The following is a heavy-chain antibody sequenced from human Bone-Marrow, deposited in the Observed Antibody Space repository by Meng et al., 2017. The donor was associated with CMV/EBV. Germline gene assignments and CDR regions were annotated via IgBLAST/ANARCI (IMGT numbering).Heavy chain of an antibody. D-gene: IGHD2-2*01. V-gene: IGHV3-9*01. J-gene: IGHJ6*02. CDR2: ISWNSGSI. Sequence: SLKISCAASGFTFDDYAMHWVRQAPGKGLEWVSGISWNSGSIGYADSVKGRFTISRDNAKNSLYPQMNSLRAEDTALYYCAKDLGSCSSTSCEDYGMDVWGQGTTVTVSS. CDR1: GFTFDDYA. CDR3: AKDLGSCSSTSCEDYGMDV.